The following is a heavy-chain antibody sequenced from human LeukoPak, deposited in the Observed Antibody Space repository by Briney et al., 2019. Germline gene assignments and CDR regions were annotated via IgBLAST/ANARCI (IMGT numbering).Heavy chain of an antibody. D-gene: IGHD2-15*01. CDR2: VFSDGTT. CDR1: ADSVTSSY. V-gene: IGHV4-59*08. J-gene: IGHJ4*02. Sequence: SETLSLTCSVAADSVTSSYWSWIRQPPGKCIEWIGFVFSDGTTNYSPSLGSHLIMSVDTPKNYISLILASVTAADTAIYYCASLDGIVEGCYNHWGRGTLVTVSS. CDR3: ASLDGIVEGCYNH.